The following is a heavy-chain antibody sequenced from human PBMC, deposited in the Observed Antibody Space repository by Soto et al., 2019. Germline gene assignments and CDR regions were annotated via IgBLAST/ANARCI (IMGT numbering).Heavy chain of an antibody. V-gene: IGHV3-23*01. J-gene: IGHJ4*02. D-gene: IGHD3-10*01. Sequence: EVQLLESGGGLVQPGGSLRLSCAASGFTYSSYAMSWVRQAPGKGLEWVSAISGSGGSTYYADSVKGRFTISRDNSKNTLYLQMNSLRAEDTAVYYCAKLLSALLGTDYWGQGTLVTVSS. CDR3: AKLLSALLGTDY. CDR1: GFTYSSYA. CDR2: ISGSGGST.